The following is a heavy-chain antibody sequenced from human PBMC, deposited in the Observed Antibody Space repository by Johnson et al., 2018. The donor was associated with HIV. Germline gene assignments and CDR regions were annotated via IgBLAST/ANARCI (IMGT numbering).Heavy chain of an antibody. D-gene: IGHD3-10*01. CDR2: ISYNSGTI. Sequence: VQLVESGGGLVQPGGSLRLSCAASGFTFSSNAMHWVRQAPGKGLEWVSGISYNSGTIGYADSVKGRFTISRDNSKNTLYLQMNNLGPEDTAVYYCAKAELIRFGELNDGFDIWGQGTMVTVSS. CDR1: GFTFSSNA. V-gene: IGHV3-9*01. CDR3: AKAELIRFGELNDGFDI. J-gene: IGHJ3*02.